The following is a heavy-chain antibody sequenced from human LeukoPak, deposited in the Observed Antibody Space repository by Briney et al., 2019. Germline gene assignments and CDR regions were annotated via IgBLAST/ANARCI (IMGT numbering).Heavy chain of an antibody. Sequence: ASVKVSCKASGYTFTSYGISWVRQAPGQGLEWMGWISAYNGNTNYAQKLQGRVTMTTDTSTSTAYMELSSLRSEDTAVYYCARGIGDYSNYDLWFDPWGQGTLVTVSS. CDR3: ARGIGDYSNYDLWFDP. CDR1: GYTFTSYG. J-gene: IGHJ5*02. V-gene: IGHV1-18*01. CDR2: ISAYNGNT. D-gene: IGHD4-11*01.